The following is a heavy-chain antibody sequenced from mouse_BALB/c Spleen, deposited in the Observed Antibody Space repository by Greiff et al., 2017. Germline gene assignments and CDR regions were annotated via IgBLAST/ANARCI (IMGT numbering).Heavy chain of an antibody. CDR1: GYTFTSYW. CDR3: ASEGNYGAMDY. V-gene: IGHV1-7*01. Sequence: QVQLQQSGAELAKPGASVKMSCKASGYTFTSYWMHWVKQRPGQGLEWIGYINPSTGYTEYNQKFKDKATLTADKSSSTAYMQLSSLTSEDSAVYYCASEGNYGAMDYWGQGTSVTVSS. D-gene: IGHD2-1*01. CDR2: INPSTGYT. J-gene: IGHJ4*01.